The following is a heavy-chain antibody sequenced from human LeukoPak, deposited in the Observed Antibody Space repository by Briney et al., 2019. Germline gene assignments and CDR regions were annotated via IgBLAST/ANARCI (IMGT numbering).Heavy chain of an antibody. CDR3: ARIIAAAGTRAFDI. D-gene: IGHD6-13*01. Sequence: GGSLRLSCAASGFNVNSYYMSWVRQAPGRGLEWVSALSSGDNTHYADSVNGRFTISRDNSKNTLYLQLNSLRAEDTAVYYCARIIAAAGTRAFDIWGQGTMVTVSS. J-gene: IGHJ3*02. CDR1: GFNVNSYY. CDR2: LSSGDNT. V-gene: IGHV3-53*01.